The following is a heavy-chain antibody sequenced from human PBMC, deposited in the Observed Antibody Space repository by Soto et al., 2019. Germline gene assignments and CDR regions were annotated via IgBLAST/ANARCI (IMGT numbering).Heavy chain of an antibody. CDR1: GGTFSSYV. Sequence: QVQLVQSGAEVKKPGSSVKVSCKASGGTFSSYVISWVRQAPGQGLEWMGGIIPIFGTANYAQKFQGRVTITADESTSTGYMALSSLRSEDTAVYYCARGIVVVVAAKYNYYGMDVWGQGTTVTVSS. J-gene: IGHJ6*02. D-gene: IGHD2-15*01. CDR3: ARGIVVVVAAKYNYYGMDV. CDR2: IIPIFGTA. V-gene: IGHV1-69*12.